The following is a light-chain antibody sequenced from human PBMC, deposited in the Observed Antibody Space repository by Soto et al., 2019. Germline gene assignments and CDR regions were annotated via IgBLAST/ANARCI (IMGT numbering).Light chain of an antibody. V-gene: IGKV1-39*01. J-gene: IGKJ1*01. CDR1: QSISSF. CDR2: TAS. CDR3: QQSDSLPWT. Sequence: DIQMTQSPSSLSASVGDRVTITCRASQSISSFLNWYQKKPGKAPKLLIHTASSLQSGVPSTFSGAGSGTDFTLPISSRQPEDFATYYCQQSDSLPWTFGQGTKVEVK.